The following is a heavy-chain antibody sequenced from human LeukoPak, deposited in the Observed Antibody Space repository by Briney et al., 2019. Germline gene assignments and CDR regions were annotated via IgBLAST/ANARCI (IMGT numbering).Heavy chain of an antibody. J-gene: IGHJ4*02. D-gene: IGHD7-27*01. Sequence: GGSLRLSCAASGFTFSRFWMSWVRQVPRKGLEWVANIKQDGGEIYYVDSEKGRFTISRDNAKNSLYLQMNSLRAEDTAVYYCARLTWGLVDNWGQGTLVTVSS. V-gene: IGHV3-7*03. CDR1: GFTFSRFW. CDR3: ARLTWGLVDN. CDR2: IKQDGGEI.